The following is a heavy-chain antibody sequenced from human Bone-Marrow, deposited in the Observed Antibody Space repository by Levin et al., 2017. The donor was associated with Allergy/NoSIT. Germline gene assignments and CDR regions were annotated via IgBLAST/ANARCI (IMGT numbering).Heavy chain of an antibody. CDR3: ARDRITYYYGSGSYDYYYYGMDV. V-gene: IGHV3-7*04. CDR1: GFTFSSYW. Sequence: GESLKISCAASGFTFSSYWMSWVRQAPGKGLEWVANIKQDGSEKYYVDSVKGRFTISRDNAKNSLYLQMNSLRAEDTAVYYCARDRITYYYGSGSYDYYYYGMDVCGQGTTVTVSS. D-gene: IGHD3-10*01. J-gene: IGHJ6*02. CDR2: IKQDGSEK.